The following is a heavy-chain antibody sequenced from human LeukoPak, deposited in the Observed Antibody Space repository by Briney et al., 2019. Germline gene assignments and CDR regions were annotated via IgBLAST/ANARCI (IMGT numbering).Heavy chain of an antibody. V-gene: IGHV1-18*01. CDR3: ARDDNYGIFVNVDY. CDR1: GYSFILYG. J-gene: IGHJ4*02. CDR2: ISTSTGDT. Sequence: ASVKVSCKPSGYSFILYGISWVRQDPGQGPEWMGWISTSTGDTKYTQKFQGRVTLTTDTSTSTAYMELSSLRSDDTAVYYCARDDNYGIFVNVDYWGQGTLVTVSS. D-gene: IGHD4-11*01.